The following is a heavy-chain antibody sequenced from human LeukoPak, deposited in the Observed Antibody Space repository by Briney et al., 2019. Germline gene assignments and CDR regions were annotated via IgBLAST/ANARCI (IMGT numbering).Heavy chain of an antibody. Sequence: SETLSLTCTVSGGSISGHYWSWIRQPPGKGLEWIGYIYYSGSTNYNPSLKSRVTISVDTSKNQFSLKLSSVTAADTAVYYCARGHYDSSGYAYDYWGQGTLVTVSS. CDR3: ARGHYDSSGYAYDY. V-gene: IGHV4-59*11. D-gene: IGHD3-22*01. J-gene: IGHJ4*02. CDR1: GGSISGHY. CDR2: IYYSGST.